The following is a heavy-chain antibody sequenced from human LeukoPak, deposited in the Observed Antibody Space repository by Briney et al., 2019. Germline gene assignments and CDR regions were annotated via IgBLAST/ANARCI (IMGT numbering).Heavy chain of an antibody. Sequence: SGTLSLTCGVSGGSISNTNWWSWVRQPPGQGLEWIGEISLTGLTHYNPSLESRVTVSLDKSKNQLSLNLTSVTAADTAAYYCSRENGAFSPFGYWGQGTLVTVLS. CDR1: GGSISNTNW. CDR3: SRENGAFSPFGY. V-gene: IGHV4-4*02. J-gene: IGHJ4*02. CDR2: ISLTGLT. D-gene: IGHD2-8*01.